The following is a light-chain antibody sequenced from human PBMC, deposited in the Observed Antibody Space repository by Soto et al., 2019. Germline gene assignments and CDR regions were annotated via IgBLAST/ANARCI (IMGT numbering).Light chain of an antibody. CDR2: AVT. Sequence: QSVLAQPASVSGSPGQSITISCTGTSSDVGAYTSVSWYQHHPDKAPHVIIYAVTQRPSALPLPHPTSNSATTAPLTISCLTADEDAQYYCTSYISDTRSDVFGRGPKVTVL. CDR3: TSYISDTRSDV. J-gene: IGLJ1*01. V-gene: IGLV2-14*01. CDR1: SSDVGAYTS.